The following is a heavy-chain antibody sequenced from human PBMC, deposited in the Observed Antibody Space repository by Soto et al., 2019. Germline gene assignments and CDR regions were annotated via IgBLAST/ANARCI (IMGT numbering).Heavy chain of an antibody. Sequence: ASVKVSCKASGYTFTSYGISWVRQAPGQGLEWMGWISAYNGNTNYAQKLQGRVTMTTDTSTSTAYMELRSLRSDDTAVYYCARVPIVEVPALTYNWYDPWGQGTLVTVSS. V-gene: IGHV1-18*01. CDR1: GYTFTSYG. CDR3: ARVPIVEVPALTYNWYDP. J-gene: IGHJ5*02. D-gene: IGHD2-2*01. CDR2: ISAYNGNT.